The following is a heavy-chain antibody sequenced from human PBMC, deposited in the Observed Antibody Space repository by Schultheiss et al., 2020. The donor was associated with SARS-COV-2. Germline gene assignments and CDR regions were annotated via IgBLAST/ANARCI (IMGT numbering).Heavy chain of an antibody. Sequence: GGSLRLSCAASGFTFSSYWMSWVRQAPGKGLEWVSAISGSGGSTYYADSVKGRFTISRDNSKNTLYLQMNSLRAEDTAVYYCARDVGDHDAFDIWGQGTMVTVSS. V-gene: IGHV3-23*01. D-gene: IGHD2-15*01. CDR2: ISGSGGST. J-gene: IGHJ3*02. CDR1: GFTFSSYW. CDR3: ARDVGDHDAFDI.